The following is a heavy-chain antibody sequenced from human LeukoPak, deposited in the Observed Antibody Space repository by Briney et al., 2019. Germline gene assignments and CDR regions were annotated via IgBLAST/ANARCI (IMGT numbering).Heavy chain of an antibody. D-gene: IGHD2-2*01. CDR1: GFTFRSYW. CDR3: ASGPLCISTSCYEVFDF. CDR2: INSDGSGT. Sequence: GGSLRLSCAASGFTFRSYWTHWVRQVPGKGLVWVSRINSDGSGTTYADSVKGRFTISRDNAKNTLFLQMNSLRVEDTAVYFCASGPLCISTSCYEVFDFWGEGTMVTVSS. V-gene: IGHV3-74*01. J-gene: IGHJ3*01.